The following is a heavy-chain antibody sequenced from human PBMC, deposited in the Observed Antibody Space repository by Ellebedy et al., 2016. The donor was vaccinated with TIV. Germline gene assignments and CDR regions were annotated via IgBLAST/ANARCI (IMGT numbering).Heavy chain of an antibody. CDR2: ISSWDYGGGT. J-gene: IGHJ4*02. V-gene: IGHV3-23*01. Sequence: GESLKISCAASGFTFSRSALSWVRQTPEKGLEWVAQISSWDYGGGTFYADSVRGRFTISRDDSRNTVHLQMIRLRAEDTALYYCAKDVDRASKDYWGQGILVTVSS. D-gene: IGHD3-22*01. CDR1: GFTFSRSA. CDR3: AKDVDRASKDY.